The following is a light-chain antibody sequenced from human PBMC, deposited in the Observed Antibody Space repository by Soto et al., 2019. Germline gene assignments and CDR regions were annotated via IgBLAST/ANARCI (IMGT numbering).Light chain of an antibody. CDR1: QSVSRH. V-gene: IGKV3-11*01. J-gene: IGKJ2*01. CDR2: DIS. CDR3: QRRSNWPRNT. Sequence: EIVLTQSPATVSLSPGERATLSCRASQSVSRHLAWYQQKPGQAPRLLIYDISNRDTGIPDRFSGSGSGTDFTLTISSLEPEDSAVYYCQRRSNWPRNTFGQGTKLEIK.